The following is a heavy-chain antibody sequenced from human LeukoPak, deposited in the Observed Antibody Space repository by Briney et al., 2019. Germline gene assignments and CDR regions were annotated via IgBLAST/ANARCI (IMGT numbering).Heavy chain of an antibody. CDR2: INHGGST. D-gene: IGHD6-13*01. J-gene: IGHJ4*02. V-gene: IGHV4-34*01. CDR1: GGSFSGHY. CDR3: ARGRYVTTRGGAAAGFLDY. Sequence: PSETLSLTCAVSGGSFSGHYWNWIRQPPGKGLEWIGEINHGGSTNYNPSLKSRVTISVDTSQNQFSLRLSSVTAADTAVYYCARGRYVTTRGGAAAGFLDYRGQGTLVTVST.